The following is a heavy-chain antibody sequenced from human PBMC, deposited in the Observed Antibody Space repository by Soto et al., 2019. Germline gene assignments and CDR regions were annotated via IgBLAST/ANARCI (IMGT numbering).Heavy chain of an antibody. Sequence: GGSLRLSCAASGFTFSNAWINWVRQAPGKGLEWVGRIKSKTDGGTTDYAEPVKGRFAISRDDSNNMVYLQMNSLKIEDTAVYYCTTDSYSTIIIVRFDYWGHGTLVTISS. V-gene: IGHV3-15*07. CDR1: GFTFSNAW. J-gene: IGHJ4*01. D-gene: IGHD3-22*01. CDR3: TTDSYSTIIIVRFDY. CDR2: IKSKTDGGTT.